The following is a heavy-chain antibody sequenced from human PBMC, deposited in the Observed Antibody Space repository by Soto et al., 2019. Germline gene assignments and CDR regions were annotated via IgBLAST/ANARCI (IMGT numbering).Heavy chain of an antibody. Sequence: ASVKVSCKASGYTFTGYYMHWVRQAPGQGLEWMGWINPNSGGTNYAQKFQGWVTMTRDTSISTAYMELSRLRSDDTAVYYCARGPGVLLWFGESPYYYGMDVWGQGTTVTSP. CDR1: GYTFTGYY. CDR3: ARGPGVLLWFGESPYYYGMDV. D-gene: IGHD3-10*01. J-gene: IGHJ6*02. CDR2: INPNSGGT. V-gene: IGHV1-2*04.